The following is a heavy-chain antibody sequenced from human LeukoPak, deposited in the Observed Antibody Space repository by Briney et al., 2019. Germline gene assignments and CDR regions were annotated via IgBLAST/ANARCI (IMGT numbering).Heavy chain of an antibody. V-gene: IGHV1-2*02. CDR2: INPNSGGA. D-gene: IGHD3-10*01. Sequence: ASVKVSCKASGYTFTGYYMHWVRRAPGQGLEWMGWINPNSGGANCAQKFQGRVTMTRDTSISTAYMELSSLRSEDTAVYYCARAGLTMVRGVIIDHVGGYYYMDVWGKGTTVTVSS. J-gene: IGHJ6*03. CDR3: ARAGLTMVRGVIIDHVGGYYYMDV. CDR1: GYTFTGYY.